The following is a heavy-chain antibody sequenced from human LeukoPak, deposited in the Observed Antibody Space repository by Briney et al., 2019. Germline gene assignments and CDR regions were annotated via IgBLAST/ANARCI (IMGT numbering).Heavy chain of an antibody. CDR2: IWYGGSNK. D-gene: IGHD3-22*01. V-gene: IGHV3-33*01. CDR3: ARDPTYYYDTGHAFDI. J-gene: IGHJ3*02. Sequence: GGSLRLSCAASGFTFSSYGMRWVRQAPGKGLEWVAVIWYGGSNKYYADSVKGRFTISRDNSKNTLYLQMNSLRAEDTAVYYCARDPTYYYDTGHAFDIWGQGTMVTVSS. CDR1: GFTFSSYG.